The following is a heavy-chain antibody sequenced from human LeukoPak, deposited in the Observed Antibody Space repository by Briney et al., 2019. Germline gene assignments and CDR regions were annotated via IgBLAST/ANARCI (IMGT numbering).Heavy chain of an antibody. J-gene: IGHJ6*03. D-gene: IGHD2-21*01. CDR3: ATGVYCATTTCPGHGNYYYFMDV. V-gene: IGHV1-24*01. Sequence: ASVKVCFTVSAFTLSELSMHWVWQAPGKGLGLVGGSDPKDGETVYGERFRYKVILTDDRSSNTPYMDLSSLGADDTAVYYCATGVYCATTTCPGHGNYYYFMDVWGEGTTVTV. CDR2: SDPKDGET. CDR1: AFTLSELS.